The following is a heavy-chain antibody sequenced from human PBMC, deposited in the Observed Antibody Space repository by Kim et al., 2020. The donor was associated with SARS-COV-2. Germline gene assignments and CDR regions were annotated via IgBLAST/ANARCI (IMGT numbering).Heavy chain of an antibody. J-gene: IGHJ4*02. CDR3: TTLVRYGSGSYQFLIDY. CDR2: IKSKTDGGTT. D-gene: IGHD3-10*01. CDR1: GFTFSNAW. Sequence: GGSLRLSCAASGFTFSNAWMSWVRQAPGKGLEWVGRIKSKTDGGTTDYAAPVKGRFTISRDDSKNTLYLQMNSLKTEDTAVYYCTTLVRYGSGSYQFLIDYWGQGTLVTVSS. V-gene: IGHV3-15*01.